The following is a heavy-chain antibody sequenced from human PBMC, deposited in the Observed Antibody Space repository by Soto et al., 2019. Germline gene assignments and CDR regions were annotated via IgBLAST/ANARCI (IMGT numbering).Heavy chain of an antibody. CDR3: ARERSAAGTGWFDP. CDR2: MNPNSGNT. Sequence: KVSCKASGYTFTSYDINWVRQATGQGLEWMGWMNPNSGNTGYAQKFKGRVTMTRNTSISTAYMELSSLRSEDTAVYYCARERSAAGTGWFDPWGQGTLVTVSS. V-gene: IGHV1-8*01. J-gene: IGHJ5*02. CDR1: GYTFTSYD. D-gene: IGHD6-13*01.